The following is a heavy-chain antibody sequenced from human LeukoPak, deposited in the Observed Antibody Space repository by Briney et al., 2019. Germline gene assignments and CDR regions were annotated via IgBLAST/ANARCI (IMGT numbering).Heavy chain of an antibody. CDR1: GFTFSDHY. J-gene: IGHJ4*02. CDR3: ARGITAGGKKYFVY. CDR2: TRDRAHSYTT. D-gene: IGHD3-10*01. Sequence: PGGSLRLSCAASGFTFSDHYMDWVRQAPGKGLEWVGRTRDRAHSYTTEYAASVKGRFTISRDDSKNSLYLQLNSLKTEDTAVYYCARGITAGGKKYFVYWGQGTLVTVSS. V-gene: IGHV3-72*01.